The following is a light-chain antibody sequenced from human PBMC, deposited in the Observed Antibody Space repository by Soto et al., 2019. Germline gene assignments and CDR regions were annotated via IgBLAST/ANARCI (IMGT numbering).Light chain of an antibody. CDR2: DAS. Sequence: DIQMTQSPSTLSASVGDRVTITCRASRSISSWLAWYQQKPGKPPKLLIYDASSFEGGVPSRFSGSGSGTEFTLIISSLQPDDSATYYCQQYNNYWTFGQGTKVEIK. J-gene: IGKJ1*01. V-gene: IGKV1-5*01. CDR3: QQYNNYWT. CDR1: RSISSW.